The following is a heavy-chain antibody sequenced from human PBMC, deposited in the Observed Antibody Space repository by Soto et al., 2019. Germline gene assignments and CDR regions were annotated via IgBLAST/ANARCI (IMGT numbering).Heavy chain of an antibody. CDR1: GYTFTTYP. J-gene: IGHJ4*02. D-gene: IGHD3-10*01. V-gene: IGHV1-3*01. CDR3: ARKDYYGSVIYYFDY. Sequence: ASVKVSFKSSGYTFTTYPIHWVRQAPGQSLEWMGWINPANGDTGYSQNFQGRVTITRDTSARTAYMELSSLRSEDTAVYYCARKDYYGSVIYYFDYWGQGTLVTVSS. CDR2: INPANGDT.